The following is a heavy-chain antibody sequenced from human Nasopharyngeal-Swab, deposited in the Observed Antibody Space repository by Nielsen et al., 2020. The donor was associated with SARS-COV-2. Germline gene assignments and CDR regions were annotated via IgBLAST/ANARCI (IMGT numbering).Heavy chain of an antibody. J-gene: IGHJ6*02. Sequence: SETLSRTCSGSGGSFNGFYGNWIRQAPGKGLEWMDEIKHNERTNCNPSLKRRIAMLVDTSNNQVSLEVSSVSAGDTAVYYCARAGRVGDAYTGLDVWGQGTTVTVSS. CDR2: IKHNERT. D-gene: IGHD5-24*01. V-gene: IGHV4-34*01. CDR1: GGSFNGFY. CDR3: ARAGRVGDAYTGLDV.